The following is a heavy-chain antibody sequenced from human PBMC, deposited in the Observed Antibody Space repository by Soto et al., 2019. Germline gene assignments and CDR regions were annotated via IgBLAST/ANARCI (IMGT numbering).Heavy chain of an antibody. J-gene: IGHJ5*02. Sequence: ASVKVSCKASGYTFTSYGISWVRQAPGQGLEWMGWISAYNGNTNYAQKLQGRVTMTTDTSTSTAYMELRSLRSDDTAVYYCAREYDFWSGYGPHWFDPWGQGTLVTVSS. D-gene: IGHD3-3*01. CDR2: ISAYNGNT. CDR3: AREYDFWSGYGPHWFDP. V-gene: IGHV1-18*01. CDR1: GYTFTSYG.